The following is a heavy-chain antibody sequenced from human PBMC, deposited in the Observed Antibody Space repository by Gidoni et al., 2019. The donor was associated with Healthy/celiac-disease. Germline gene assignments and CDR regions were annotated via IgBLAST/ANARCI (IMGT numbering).Heavy chain of an antibody. CDR2: INHSGST. CDR1: GGSFSGYY. J-gene: IGHJ4*02. Sequence: QVQLQQWGAGLLKHSETLSLTCAVYGGSFSGYYWSWIRQPPGKGLEWIGEINHSGSTNYNPSLKSRVTISVDTSKNQFSLKLSSVTAADTAVYYCARARPGALGRITMIVAGFDYWGQGTLVTVSS. V-gene: IGHV4-34*01. D-gene: IGHD3-22*01. CDR3: ARARPGALGRITMIVAGFDY.